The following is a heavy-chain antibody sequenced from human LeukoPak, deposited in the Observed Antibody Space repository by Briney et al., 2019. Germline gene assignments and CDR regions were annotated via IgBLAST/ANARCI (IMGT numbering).Heavy chain of an antibody. V-gene: IGHV3-30-3*01. CDR1: GFTFSSYA. J-gene: IGHJ4*02. D-gene: IGHD6-13*01. Sequence: GGSLRLSCAASGFTFSSYAMHWVRQAAGKGLEWVAVISYDGSNKYYADSVKGRSTISRDNSKNTLYLQMNSLRAEDTAVYYCARAAGIDYWGQGTLVTVSS. CDR2: ISYDGSNK. CDR3: ARAAGIDY.